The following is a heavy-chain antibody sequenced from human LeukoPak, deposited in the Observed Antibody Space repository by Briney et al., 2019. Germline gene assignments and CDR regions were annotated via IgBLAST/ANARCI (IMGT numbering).Heavy chain of an antibody. J-gene: IGHJ4*02. CDR3: AKVELTIVGANFDY. D-gene: IGHD1-26*01. V-gene: IGHV3-53*01. CDR1: GFSVSNNY. CDR2: IYSGDIT. Sequence: GGSLRLSCAASGFSVSNNYMSWVRQAPGKGLEWVSVIYSGDITYYTDSVKGRFTISRDNSKNTLYLQMNSLRAEDTAVYYCAKVELTIVGANFDYWGQGTLVTVSS.